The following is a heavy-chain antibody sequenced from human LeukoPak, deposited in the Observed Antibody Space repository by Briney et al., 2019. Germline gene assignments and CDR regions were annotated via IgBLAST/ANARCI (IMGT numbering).Heavy chain of an antibody. Sequence: GGSLRLSCAASGFTFSTYGMDWVRQAPGKGLEWVAVISNDGSNKHYADSVKGRFTISRDNSKNTVDLQMNSLRAEDTAVYYCARGGNIWNYRSYFDSWGQGIPVTVSS. CDR3: ARGGNIWNYRSYFDS. J-gene: IGHJ4*02. CDR2: ISNDGSNK. CDR1: GFTFSTYG. V-gene: IGHV3-30*03. D-gene: IGHD1-7*01.